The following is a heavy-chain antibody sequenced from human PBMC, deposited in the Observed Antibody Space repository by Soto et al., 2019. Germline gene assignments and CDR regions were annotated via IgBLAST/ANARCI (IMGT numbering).Heavy chain of an antibody. V-gene: IGHV1-46*01. CDR2: INPTVGST. J-gene: IGHJ4*02. CDR1: GYTFTSYY. CDR3: ARGDMTARSPCID. D-gene: IGHD6-6*01. Sequence: GASVKVSCKASGYTFTSYYIHWVRQAPGQGLEWLGIINPTVGSTGFAQNFQDRITMTKDTSTSTVYMELSSLKPEDTAVYYCARGDMTARSPCIDWGQGTPVTVSS.